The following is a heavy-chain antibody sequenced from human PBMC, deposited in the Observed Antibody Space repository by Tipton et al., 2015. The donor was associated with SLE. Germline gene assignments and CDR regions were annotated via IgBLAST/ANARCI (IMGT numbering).Heavy chain of an antibody. V-gene: IGHV3-72*01. CDR3: ARDPTEAGGGYFDR. CDR2: SRNKAKRYTQ. CDR1: GFTFSDHF. J-gene: IGHJ2*01. D-gene: IGHD1-1*01. Sequence: VQLVPSGGGLVQPGGSLRLSCAASGFTFSDHFLDWVRQAPGQGLEGVGRSRNKAKRYTQEYAASVKGRFSISRDDSGNSLYLQMNSLTTEDTAVYFCARDPTEAGGGYFDRWERGTLVTVSS.